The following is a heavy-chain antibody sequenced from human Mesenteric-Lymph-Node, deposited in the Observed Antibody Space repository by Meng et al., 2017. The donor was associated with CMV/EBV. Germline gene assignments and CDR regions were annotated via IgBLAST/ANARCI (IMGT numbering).Heavy chain of an antibody. CDR3: GGLSIGGGASLFDY. Sequence: AGFGGTLSGIHWVRLRPPPGKGLEWVGENNQSGNTNYNPFHKSCSTITVDTSKNQFPLKLSSGAAADTALYYWGGLSIGGGASLFDYWGQGTLVTVSS. J-gene: IGHJ4*02. V-gene: IGHV4-34*08. CDR2: NNQSGNT. CDR1: GGTLSGIH. D-gene: IGHD2/OR15-2a*01.